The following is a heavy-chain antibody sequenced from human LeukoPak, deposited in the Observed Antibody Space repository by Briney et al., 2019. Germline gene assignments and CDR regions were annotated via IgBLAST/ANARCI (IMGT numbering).Heavy chain of an antibody. CDR2: INGDGSST. CDR3: ARAHCSSTSCYELHYYGMDV. D-gene: IGHD2-2*01. CDR1: GFTFSNYW. Sequence: PGGSLRLSCAASGFTFSNYWMHWVRQAPGKGLVWVSRINGDGSSTNYADSVKGQFTISRDNAKNTLYLQMNSLRAEDTAMYYCARAHCSSTSCYELHYYGMDVWGQGTTVTVSS. J-gene: IGHJ6*02. V-gene: IGHV3-74*01.